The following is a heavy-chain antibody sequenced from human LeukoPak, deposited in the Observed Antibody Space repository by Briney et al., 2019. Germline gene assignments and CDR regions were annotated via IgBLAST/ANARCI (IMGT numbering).Heavy chain of an antibody. CDR2: IIPILGIA. CDR1: GGTLRRYA. D-gene: IGHD1-26*01. Sequence: SVNVPRQASGGTLRRYAICWVRPAPGPGREGVGRIIPILGIANYAQKFQGRVTITADKSTSTAYMELRSLRSEDTAVYYCARERDGGSYSYFDYWGQGTLVTVSS. V-gene: IGHV1-69*04. CDR3: ARERDGGSYSYFDY. J-gene: IGHJ4*02.